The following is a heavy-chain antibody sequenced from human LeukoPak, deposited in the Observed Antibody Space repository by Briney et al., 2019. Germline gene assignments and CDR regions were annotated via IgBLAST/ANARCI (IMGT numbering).Heavy chain of an antibody. CDR1: GFTFDDYA. V-gene: IGHV3-9*01. D-gene: IGHD6-19*01. CDR2: ISWNSGSI. Sequence: GGSLRLSCAASGFTFDDYAMHWVRQAPGKGLEWVSGISWNSGSIGYADSVKGRFTISRDNAKNSLYLQMNNLRAEDTALYYCAKGKSSAYLHDAFDIRGQGTMVTVSS. J-gene: IGHJ3*02. CDR3: AKGKSSAYLHDAFDI.